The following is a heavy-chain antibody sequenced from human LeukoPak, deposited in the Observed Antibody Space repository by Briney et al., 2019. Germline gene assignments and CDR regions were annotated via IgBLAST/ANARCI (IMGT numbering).Heavy chain of an antibody. CDR3: ARTRKQYYYYYMDV. Sequence: SVKVSCKASGDTFINYALSWVRQAPGQGLEWMGGIIPIFGTTNYAQKFQGRVTITTDESTSTAYMELSSPRSEDTAVYFCARTRKQYYYYYMDVWGKGTTVTVSS. CDR2: IIPIFGTT. D-gene: IGHD1/OR15-1a*01. CDR1: GDTFINYA. V-gene: IGHV1-69*05. J-gene: IGHJ6*03.